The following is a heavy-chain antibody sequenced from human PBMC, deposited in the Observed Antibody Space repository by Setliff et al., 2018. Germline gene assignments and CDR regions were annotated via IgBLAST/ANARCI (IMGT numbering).Heavy chain of an antibody. Sequence: GGSLRLSCAASGFTFRSYWMSWVRQAPGKGLEWVANIRKDGSIKYYLDSVRGRFTISRDNAENSLTLQMNSLRVEDTAVYYCSRDLQGSGDYVVDYWGQGTLVTVSS. D-gene: IGHD4-17*01. CDR2: IRKDGSIK. J-gene: IGHJ4*02. CDR1: GFTFRSYW. CDR3: SRDLQGSGDYVVDY. V-gene: IGHV3-7*01.